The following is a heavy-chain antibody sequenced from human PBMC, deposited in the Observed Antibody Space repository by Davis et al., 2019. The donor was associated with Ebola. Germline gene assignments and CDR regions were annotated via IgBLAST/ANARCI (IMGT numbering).Heavy chain of an antibody. J-gene: IGHJ4*02. CDR1: GFTFSSYW. Sequence: GESLKISCAASGFTFSSYWMSWVRQAPGKGLEWVANIKQDGSEKYYVDSVKGRFTISRDNAKNSLYLQMNSLRAEDTAVYYCAKDSGDSSYWGQGTLVTVSS. V-gene: IGHV3-7*03. D-gene: IGHD4-17*01. CDR3: AKDSGDSSY. CDR2: IKQDGSEK.